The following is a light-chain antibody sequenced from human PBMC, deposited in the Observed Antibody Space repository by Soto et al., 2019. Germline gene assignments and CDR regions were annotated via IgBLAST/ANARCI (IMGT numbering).Light chain of an antibody. V-gene: IGKV3-20*01. CDR3: QQYGNSPR. CDR2: GAS. J-gene: IGKJ4*01. Sequence: EIVLTQSPGTLSLSPGERATLSCRASQSVSSTYLAWYQQKPGQAPRLLIYGASSRATGIPDRFSGSGSGTDFTLTISRLEPEDFAVYYCQQYGNSPRFGGGTKVEIK. CDR1: QSVSSTY.